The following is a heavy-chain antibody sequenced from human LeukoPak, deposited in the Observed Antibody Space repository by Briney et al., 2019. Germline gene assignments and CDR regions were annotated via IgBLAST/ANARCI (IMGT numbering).Heavy chain of an antibody. V-gene: IGHV3-33*01. CDR3: ARDPRLVTVTRTGDY. D-gene: IGHD6-19*01. J-gene: IGHJ4*02. CDR1: GFTFSSFD. Sequence: GRSLRLSCAATGFTFSSFDMHWVRQAPGKGLEWVAAIWYDGSNKYYADSVKGRFTISRDNSKNTLYLQMNSLRAEDTAVYYCARDPRLVTVTRTGDYWGQGTLVTVSS. CDR2: IWYDGSNK.